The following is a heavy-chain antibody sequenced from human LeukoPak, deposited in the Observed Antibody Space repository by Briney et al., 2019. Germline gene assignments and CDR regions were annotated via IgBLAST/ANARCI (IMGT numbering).Heavy chain of an antibody. V-gene: IGHV3-33*06. CDR1: GFTFSSYG. J-gene: IGHJ4*02. D-gene: IGHD3-22*01. CDR2: IWYDGCNK. CDR3: AKEDYYDSSGYFDY. Sequence: GGSLRLSCAASGFTFSSYGMHWVRQAPGKGLEWVAVIWYDGCNKYYADSVKGRFAISRDNSKNTLYLQMNSLRAEDTAVYYCAKEDYYDSSGYFDYWGQGTLVTFSS.